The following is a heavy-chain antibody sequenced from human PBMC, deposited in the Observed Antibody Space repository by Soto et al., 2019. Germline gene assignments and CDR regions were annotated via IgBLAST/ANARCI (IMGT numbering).Heavy chain of an antibody. CDR1: GFTFSSYD. CDR3: ARSGEIDAFDI. CDR2: IGTAGDT. Sequence: GGSLRLSCAASGFTFSSYDMHWVRKATGKGLEWVSAIGTAGDTYYPGSVKGRFTISRENAKNSLYLQMNSLRAGDTAVYYCARSGEIDAFDIWGQGTMVTVSS. D-gene: IGHD4-17*01. J-gene: IGHJ3*02. V-gene: IGHV3-13*04.